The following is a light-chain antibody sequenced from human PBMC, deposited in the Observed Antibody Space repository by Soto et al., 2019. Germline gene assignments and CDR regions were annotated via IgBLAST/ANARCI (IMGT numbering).Light chain of an antibody. V-gene: IGKV1-9*01. J-gene: IGKJ5*01. CDR1: QDIGIY. CDR3: QQLKSYPIT. CDR2: AAS. Sequence: IQLTQSPSSLSASVGDRVTITCQASQDIGIYLAWYQQKPGKAPKLLIYAASTLQSGVPSRFSGSASGTEFTLTISSLQPEDFATYYCQQLKSYPITFGQGTRLEI.